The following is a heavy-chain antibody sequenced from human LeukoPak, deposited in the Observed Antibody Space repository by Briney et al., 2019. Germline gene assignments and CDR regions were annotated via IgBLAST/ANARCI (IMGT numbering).Heavy chain of an antibody. Sequence: GGSLRLSCAASGFTFSSYAMHWVRQAPGKGLEWVAVISYDGSNKYYADSVKGRFTISRDNSKNTLYLQMNSLRAGDTAVYYCAREARDDILTGHYYFDYWGQGTLVTVSS. V-gene: IGHV3-30*01. CDR1: GFTFSSYA. CDR2: ISYDGSNK. D-gene: IGHD3-9*01. CDR3: AREARDDILTGHYYFDY. J-gene: IGHJ4*02.